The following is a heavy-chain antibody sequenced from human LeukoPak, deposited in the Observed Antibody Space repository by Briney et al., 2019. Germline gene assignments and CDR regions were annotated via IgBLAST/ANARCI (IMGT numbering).Heavy chain of an antibody. D-gene: IGHD3-10*01. J-gene: IGHJ4*02. Sequence: TGGSLRLSGAASGFTRSDYSMSWVRQAPGKGLEWVSSISRSSSDIFYADSVKGRFTISRDNSKNTLYLQLNSLRAEDTAVYYRARDRGVGNNFDYWGQGTLVTVSS. V-gene: IGHV3-21*04. CDR2: ISRSSSDI. CDR3: ARDRGVGNNFDY. CDR1: GFTRSDYS.